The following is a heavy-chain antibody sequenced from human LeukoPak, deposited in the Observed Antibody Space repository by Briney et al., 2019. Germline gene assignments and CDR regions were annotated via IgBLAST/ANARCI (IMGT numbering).Heavy chain of an antibody. D-gene: IGHD6-6*01. CDR2: IYTSGST. CDR3: ARRPYDAFDI. Sequence: SETLSLTCSVSGGSISGYYWSWIRQPAGKGLEWTGRIYTSGSTNYNPSLKSRVTMSVDTSKNQFSLKLSYVTAADTAVYYCARRPYDAFDIWGQGTMVTVSS. V-gene: IGHV4-4*07. J-gene: IGHJ3*02. CDR1: GGSISGYY.